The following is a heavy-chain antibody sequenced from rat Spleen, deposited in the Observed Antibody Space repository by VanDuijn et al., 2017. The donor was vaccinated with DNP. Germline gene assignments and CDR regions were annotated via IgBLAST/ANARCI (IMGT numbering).Heavy chain of an antibody. CDR2: ISSTGDNT. Sequence: EVQLVESGGGPVQPGRSLKLSCAASGFTFSNYDMAWVRQAPTKGLEWVASISSTGDNTYYSDSVKGRFSLSRDNAKSTLYLQMDSLRSEDTATYYCARQGITPFAYWGQGTLVTVSS. J-gene: IGHJ3*01. CDR3: ARQGITPFAY. D-gene: IGHD1-4*01. CDR1: GFTFSNYD. V-gene: IGHV5-25*01.